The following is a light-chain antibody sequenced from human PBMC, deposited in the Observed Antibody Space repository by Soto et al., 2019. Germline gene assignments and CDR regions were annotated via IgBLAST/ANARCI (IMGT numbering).Light chain of an antibody. Sequence: QSVLTQPASVSGSPGQSITISCTGTSSDVGGYNYVSWYQQHPGKAPKLMIYDVSNRPSGVSNRFSGSKSGNTASLTISGLEAEDEADDYCSSYTSSSTLDVVGTGTKVTVL. CDR2: DVS. V-gene: IGLV2-14*01. J-gene: IGLJ1*01. CDR3: SSYTSSSTLDV. CDR1: SSDVGGYNY.